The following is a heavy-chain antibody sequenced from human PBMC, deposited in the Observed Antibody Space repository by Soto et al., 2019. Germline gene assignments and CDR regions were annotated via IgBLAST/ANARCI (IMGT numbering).Heavy chain of an antibody. CDR3: ARDSNRYNSGSYYFIGY. J-gene: IGHJ4*02. V-gene: IGHV3-30-3*01. D-gene: IGHD1-26*01. Sequence: QVQLVESGGGVVQPGRSLRLSCAASGFTFSSYAMHWVRQAPGKGLEWVAVISYDGSNKYYADSVKGRFTISRDNSKNALYLQMNSLRAEDTDVYYCARDSNRYNSGSYYFIGYWGQGTLVTVSS. CDR2: ISYDGSNK. CDR1: GFTFSSYA.